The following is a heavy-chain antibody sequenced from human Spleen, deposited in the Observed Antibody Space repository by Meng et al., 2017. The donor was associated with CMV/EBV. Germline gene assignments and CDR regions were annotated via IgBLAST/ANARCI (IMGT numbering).Heavy chain of an antibody. D-gene: IGHD3-10*01. J-gene: IGHJ4*02. V-gene: IGHV1-2*04. CDR3: AIVGGVSVRTSNRHYYFDS. CDR2: INPNSGGT. Sequence: FTGYYVHWVRQAPGQGLEWMGWINPNSGGTNYAQKFQGWVTMTRDTSINTAYMELSRLRSDDTAVYYCAIVGGVSVRTSNRHYYFDSWGQGTLVTVSS. CDR1: FTGYY.